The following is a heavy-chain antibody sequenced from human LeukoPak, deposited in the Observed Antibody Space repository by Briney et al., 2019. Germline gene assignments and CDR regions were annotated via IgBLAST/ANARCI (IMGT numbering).Heavy chain of an antibody. V-gene: IGHV4-39*03. CDR3: GYSSSWYLNWFDP. CDR2: IYYSGST. CDR1: GGSISSSSYY. J-gene: IGHJ5*02. Sequence: SEALSLTCTVSGGSISSSSYYWGWIRQPPGKGLEWIGSIYYSGSTYYNPSLKSRVTISEDTSKNQFSLKLSSVTAADTAVYARGYSSSWYLNWFDPWGQGTLVTVSS. D-gene: IGHD6-13*01.